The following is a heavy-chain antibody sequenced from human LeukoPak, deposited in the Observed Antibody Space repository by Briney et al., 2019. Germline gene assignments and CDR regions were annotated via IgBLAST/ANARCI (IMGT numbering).Heavy chain of an antibody. CDR2: ISGSGGGT. CDR1: GFTFSNYA. Sequence: GGSLRLSCAASGFTFSNYAMSWVRQAPGKGLEWVSAISGSGGGTYYADSVKGRFTISRDNSKNTLYLQMNSLRAEDTAVYYCAKESGYCSGGSCYPFDYWGQGTLVTVSS. V-gene: IGHV3-23*01. CDR3: AKESGYCSGGSCYPFDY. J-gene: IGHJ4*02. D-gene: IGHD2-15*01.